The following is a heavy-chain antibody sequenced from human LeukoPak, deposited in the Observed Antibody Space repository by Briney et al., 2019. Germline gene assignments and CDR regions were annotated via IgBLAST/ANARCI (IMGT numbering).Heavy chain of an antibody. CDR1: GYTFTSYW. CDR2: VYPGDSDT. J-gene: IGHJ3*01. Sequence: ESLKISCKAPGYTFTSYWIGWVRQMPGKGLEWMGIVYPGDSDTRYSPSFQGQVTISADKSISTAYLQWSSLKAADTAMYYCARQAPRYSGTYYAFDLWGQGTMVTVS. CDR3: ARQAPRYSGTYYAFDL. D-gene: IGHD1-26*01. V-gene: IGHV5-51*01.